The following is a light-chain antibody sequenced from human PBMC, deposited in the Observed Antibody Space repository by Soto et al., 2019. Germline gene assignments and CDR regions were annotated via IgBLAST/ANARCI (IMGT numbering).Light chain of an antibody. V-gene: IGLV2-23*01. CDR2: EGS. J-gene: IGLJ2*01. CDR3: CSYAGSSTFAV. CDR1: SSDVGSYNL. Sequence: QPVSVSGSPGQSITISCTGTSSDVGSYNLVSWYQQHPGKAPKLMIYEGSKRPSGVSNRFSGSKSGNTASLTISGLQAEDEADYYCCSYAGSSTFAVFGGGTKVTVL.